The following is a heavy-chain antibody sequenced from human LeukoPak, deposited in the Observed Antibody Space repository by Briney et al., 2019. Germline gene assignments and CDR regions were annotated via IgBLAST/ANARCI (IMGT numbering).Heavy chain of an antibody. J-gene: IGHJ3*02. D-gene: IGHD2-2*01. CDR2: IKSKTDGGTT. CDR3: AKKCSSTSSYAFDI. Sequence: GGSLRLSCAASGYTFSNAWMSWVRQAPGKGLEWVGRIKSKTDGGTTDYAAPVKGRFTISRDDSKNTLYLQMNSLRAEDTAVYYCAKKCSSTSSYAFDIWGQGTMVTVSS. V-gene: IGHV3-15*01. CDR1: GYTFSNAW.